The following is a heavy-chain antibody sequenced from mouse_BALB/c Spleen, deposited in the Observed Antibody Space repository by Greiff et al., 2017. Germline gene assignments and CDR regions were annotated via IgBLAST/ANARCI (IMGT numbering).Heavy chain of an antibody. D-gene: IGHD1-1*01. CDR3: ARQSHYYGSSQYYFDY. Sequence: EVKLLESGGGLVQPGGSLKLSCAASGFDFSRYWMSWVRQAPGKGLEWIGEINPDSSTINYTPSLKDKFIISRDNAKNTLYLQMSKVRSEDTALYYCARQSHYYGSSQYYFDYWGQGTTLTVSS. J-gene: IGHJ2*01. V-gene: IGHV4-1*02. CDR1: GFDFSRYW. CDR2: INPDSSTI.